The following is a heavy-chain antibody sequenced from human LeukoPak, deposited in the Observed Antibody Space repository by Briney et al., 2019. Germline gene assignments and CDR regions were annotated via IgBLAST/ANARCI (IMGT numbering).Heavy chain of an antibody. J-gene: IGHJ4*02. CDR3: ARQTGSGLFTLP. D-gene: IGHD3/OR15-3a*01. CDR2: IYYSGST. CDR1: GGSISSSSYY. V-gene: IGHV4-39*01. Sequence: SETLSLTCTVSGGSISSSSYYWGWIRQPPGKGLEWIGSIYYSGSTYYNASLKRQVSISIDTSKNQFSLRLTSVTAADTAVYYCARQTGSGLFTLPGGQGTLVTVSS.